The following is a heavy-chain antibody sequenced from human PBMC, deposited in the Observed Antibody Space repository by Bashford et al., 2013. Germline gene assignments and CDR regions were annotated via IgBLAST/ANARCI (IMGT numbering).Heavy chain of an antibody. D-gene: IGHD3-3*01. J-gene: IGHJ6*02. CDR2: IYYSGST. CDR3: ARFRITIFGVVIKNLDV. V-gene: IGHV4-31*03. CDR1: GGSISSGGYY. Sequence: SETLSLTCTVSGGSISSGGYYWSWIRQHPGKGLEWIGYIYYSGSTYYNPSLKSRVTISVDTSKNQFSLKLSSVTAADTAVYYCARFRITIFGVVIKNLDVWGQGTTVTVSS.